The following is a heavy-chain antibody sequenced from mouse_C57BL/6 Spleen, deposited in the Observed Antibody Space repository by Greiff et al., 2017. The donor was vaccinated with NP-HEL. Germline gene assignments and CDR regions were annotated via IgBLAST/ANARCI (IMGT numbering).Heavy chain of an antibody. Sequence: VQLQQSGTVLARPGASVKMSCKTSGYTFTSYWMHWVKQRPGQGLEWIGAIYPGNSDTSYNQKFKGKAKLTAVTSASTAYMELSSLTNEDSAVYYWTRWGYYGSSPYWYFDVWGTGTTVTVAS. D-gene: IGHD1-1*01. J-gene: IGHJ1*03. CDR3: TRWGYYGSSPYWYFDV. V-gene: IGHV1-5*01. CDR1: GYTFTSYW. CDR2: IYPGNSDT.